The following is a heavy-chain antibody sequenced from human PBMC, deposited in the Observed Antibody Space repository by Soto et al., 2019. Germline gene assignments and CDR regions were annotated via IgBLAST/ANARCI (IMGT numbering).Heavy chain of an antibody. CDR1: GFTFSSYA. D-gene: IGHD3-22*01. J-gene: IGHJ1*01. CDR2: ISYDGSNK. Sequence: GGSLRLSCGASGFTFSSYAMHWVRQAPGKGLEWVAAISYDGSNKYYADSVKGRFTISRDNSKNTLYLQMNSLRAEDTAVYYCARDRVESGYPEYFQHWGQGTLVTVSS. V-gene: IGHV3-30-3*01. CDR3: ARDRVESGYPEYFQH.